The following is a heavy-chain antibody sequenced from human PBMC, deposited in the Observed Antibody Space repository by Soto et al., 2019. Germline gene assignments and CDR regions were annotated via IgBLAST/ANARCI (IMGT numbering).Heavy chain of an antibody. V-gene: IGHV4-59*12. Sequence: SETLSLTCTVSGGSISSYYWSWIRQPPGKGLEWIGYIYYSGSTNYNPSLKSRVTISVDTSKNQYSLKLSSVTAAYTAFYYCARETVAATRGYYYYSMDVWGKGTRVTGSS. CDR1: GGSISSYY. CDR3: ARETVAATRGYYYYSMDV. J-gene: IGHJ6*04. CDR2: IYYSGST. D-gene: IGHD2-15*01.